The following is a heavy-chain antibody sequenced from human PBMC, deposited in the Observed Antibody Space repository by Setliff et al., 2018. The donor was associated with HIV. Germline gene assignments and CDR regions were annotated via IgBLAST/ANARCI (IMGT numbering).Heavy chain of an antibody. CDR1: GGSISSHY. CDR3: ARIPVAAAGTGFDP. CDR2: ISDSGTT. J-gene: IGHJ5*02. V-gene: IGHV4-59*11. Sequence: PSETLSLTCSVSGGSISSHYWSWIRQPPGKGLEWIAWISDSGTTNYNPSLKSRVTISVGKSKNQFSLKLRSVTAADTAVYYCARIPVAAAGTGFDPWGQGILVTVSS. D-gene: IGHD6-13*01.